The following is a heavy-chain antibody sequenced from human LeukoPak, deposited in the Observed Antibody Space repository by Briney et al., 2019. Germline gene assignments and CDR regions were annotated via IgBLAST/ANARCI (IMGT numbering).Heavy chain of an antibody. CDR3: AGAYYYDSSGSEVYFDY. Sequence: KPSETLSLTCTVSGGSISSSSYYWGWIRQPPGKGLEWIGSIYYSGSTYYNPSLKSRVTISVDTSKNQFSLKLSSVTAAYTAVYYCAGAYYYDSSGSEVYFDYGGQGTLVTASS. CDR1: GGSISSSSYY. D-gene: IGHD3-22*01. CDR2: IYYSGST. J-gene: IGHJ4*02. V-gene: IGHV4-39*01.